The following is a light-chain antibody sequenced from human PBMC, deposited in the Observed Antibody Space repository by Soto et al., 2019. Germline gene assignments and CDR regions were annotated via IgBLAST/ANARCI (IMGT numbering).Light chain of an antibody. CDR3: QHFDDSLT. CDR2: GAS. J-gene: IGKJ4*01. CDR1: QRVDSST. Sequence: EIVLTQSPGTLSLSPGERATLSCRASQRVDSSTLAWYQQKPGQAPRLLISGASNRATGIPDRFSGSGSGTDFTLAISRLEPEDFAVYYCQHFDDSLTFGGGTKVEIK. V-gene: IGKV3-20*01.